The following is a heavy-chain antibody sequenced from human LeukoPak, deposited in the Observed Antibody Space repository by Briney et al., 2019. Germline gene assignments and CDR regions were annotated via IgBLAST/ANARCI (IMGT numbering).Heavy chain of an antibody. Sequence: ESGPALVKPTQTLTLTCTFSGFSLSTVPMRVSRLRQPPGEALEWLARIDWADDKFYSTSLKTRLTISKDTSKNQVVLTMTNMDPLDTATYYCARMKASGSYYYFDYWGQGTLVTVSS. CDR1: GFSLSTVPMR. J-gene: IGHJ4*02. D-gene: IGHD3-10*01. CDR3: ARMKASGSYYYFDY. V-gene: IGHV2-70*04. CDR2: IDWADDK.